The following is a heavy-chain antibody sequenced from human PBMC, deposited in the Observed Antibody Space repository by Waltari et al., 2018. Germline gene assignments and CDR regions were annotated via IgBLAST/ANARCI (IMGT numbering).Heavy chain of an antibody. CDR2: IRSKAYGGTT. CDR3: TRKKYSSSLDDY. D-gene: IGHD6-6*01. Sequence: EVQLVESGGGLVQPGRSLRLSCTASGFTFGDYAMSWFRQAPGKGLEWVGFIRSKAYGGTTEDAASVKGRFTISRDDSKSIAYLQMNSLKTEDTAVYYCTRKKYSSSLDDYWGQGTLVTVSS. J-gene: IGHJ4*02. V-gene: IGHV3-49*03. CDR1: GFTFGDYA.